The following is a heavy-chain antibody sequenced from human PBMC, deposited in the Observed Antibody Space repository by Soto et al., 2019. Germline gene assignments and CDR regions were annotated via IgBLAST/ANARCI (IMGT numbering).Heavy chain of an antibody. J-gene: IGHJ5*02. CDR2: IYYSEST. CDR1: GVKIGDRGGY. V-gene: IGHV4-61*08. CDR3: AKLPWADYGGIFDP. D-gene: IGHD4-17*01. Sequence: SEPHCLTNTVSGVKIGDRGGYWSLIRKTPGKGLEWIGYIYYSESTYYNPSLKSRVTISVDTSKNQFSLKLSSVTAADTAVYYCAKLPWADYGGIFDPWGQGTLVTVSS.